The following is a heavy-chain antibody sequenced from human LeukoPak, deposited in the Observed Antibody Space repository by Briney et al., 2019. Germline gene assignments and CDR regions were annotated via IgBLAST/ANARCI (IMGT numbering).Heavy chain of an antibody. CDR1: GFTFSNYS. CDR3: AKGETGTTGLGFWD. CDR2: ISNSGSYI. Sequence: PGGSLRLSCAASGFTFSNYSMNWVRQAPGKGLEWVSSISNSGSYIYYADSVKGRFTIPRDNAKNSLYLQMNSLRAEDTALYYCAKGETGTTGLGFWDWGQGTLVTVSS. V-gene: IGHV3-21*04. D-gene: IGHD1-7*01. J-gene: IGHJ4*02.